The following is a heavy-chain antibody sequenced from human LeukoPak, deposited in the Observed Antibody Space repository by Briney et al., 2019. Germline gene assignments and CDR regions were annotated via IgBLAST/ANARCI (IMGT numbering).Heavy chain of an antibody. CDR1: GFTFSSYS. V-gene: IGHV3-21*01. Sequence: GGSLRLSCAASGFTFSSYSMNWVRQAPGKGLEWVSSISSGSSYIYYADSVKGRFTISRDNAKNSLYLQMNSLRAEDTAVYYCATQSVAGYFDYWGQGTLVTVSS. J-gene: IGHJ4*02. CDR2: ISSGSSYI. CDR3: ATQSVAGYFDY. D-gene: IGHD6-19*01.